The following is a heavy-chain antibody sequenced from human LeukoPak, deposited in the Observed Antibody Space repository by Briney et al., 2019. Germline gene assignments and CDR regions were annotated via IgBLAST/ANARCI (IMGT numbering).Heavy chain of an antibody. V-gene: IGHV1-24*01. CDR2: FDPEDGET. CDR3: ATDGYYYGSGSSNWFDP. J-gene: IGHJ5*02. Sequence: ASVKVSCKVSGYTLTELSIHWVRQAPGKGLGWVGGFDPEDGETIYAQKFQGRVTMTEDTSTDTAYMELSSLRSEDTAVYYCATDGYYYGSGSSNWFDPWGQGTLVTVSS. D-gene: IGHD3-10*01. CDR1: GYTLTELS.